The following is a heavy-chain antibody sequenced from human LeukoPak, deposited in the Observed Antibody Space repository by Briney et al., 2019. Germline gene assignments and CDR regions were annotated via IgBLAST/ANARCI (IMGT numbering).Heavy chain of an antibody. CDR1: GYTFTSYG. CDR3: AREMVRGVIMGGSDY. D-gene: IGHD3-10*01. V-gene: IGHV1-18*01. J-gene: IGHJ4*02. CDR2: ISAYNGNT. Sequence: GASVKVSCKASGYTFTSYGISWVRQAPGQGLEWMGWISAYNGNTNYAQKLQGRVTMTTDTSTSTAYMELRSLRSDDTAVYYCAREMVRGVIMGGSDYWGQGTLVTVSS.